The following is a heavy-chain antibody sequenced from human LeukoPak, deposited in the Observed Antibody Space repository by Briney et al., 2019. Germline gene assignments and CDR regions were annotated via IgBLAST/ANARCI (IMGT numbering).Heavy chain of an antibody. V-gene: IGHV3-30*01. CDR3: ARDGRDGYNLGY. Sequence: GRSLRLSCAASGFTFSSYAMHWVRQAPGKGLEWVAVISYDGSNKYYADSVKGRFTISRDNSKNTLYLQMNSLRAEDTAVYYCARDGRDGYNLGYWGQGTLVTVSS. J-gene: IGHJ4*02. CDR1: GFTFSSYA. CDR2: ISYDGSNK. D-gene: IGHD5-24*01.